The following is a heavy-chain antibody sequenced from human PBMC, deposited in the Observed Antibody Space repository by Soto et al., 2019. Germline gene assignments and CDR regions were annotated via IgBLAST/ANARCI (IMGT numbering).Heavy chain of an antibody. V-gene: IGHV1-3*01. CDR3: AREKWGSGSRWLDP. D-gene: IGHD6-19*01. CDR2: INVGNDNT. J-gene: IGHJ5*02. Sequence: GASVKVSCKASGYTYISYSMHWVRQAPGQRLEWMGWINVGNDNTKYSQNFQGRVTINQDTSASTAYMELSSLTSEDTAVYYCAREKWGSGSRWLDPWGQGTLVTVSS. CDR1: GYTYISYS.